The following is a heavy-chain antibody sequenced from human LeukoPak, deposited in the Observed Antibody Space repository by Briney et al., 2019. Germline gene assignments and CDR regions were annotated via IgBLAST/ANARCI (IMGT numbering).Heavy chain of an antibody. CDR1: GFTFSSYG. D-gene: IGHD6-19*01. V-gene: IGHV3-30*03. CDR2: ISYDGSNK. CDR3: ARVTGSGGDY. J-gene: IGHJ4*02. Sequence: PGGSLRLSYAASGFTFSSYGMHWVRQAPGKGLEWVAVISYDGSNKYYADSVKGRFTISRDNSKNTLYLQMNSLRAEDTAVYYCARVTGSGGDYWGQGTLVTVSS.